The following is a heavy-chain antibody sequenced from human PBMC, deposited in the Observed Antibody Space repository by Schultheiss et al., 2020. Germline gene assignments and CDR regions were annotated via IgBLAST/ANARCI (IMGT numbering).Heavy chain of an antibody. V-gene: IGHV3-21*01. J-gene: IGHJ3*02. CDR2: ISSTSSYI. D-gene: IGHD6-6*01. CDR1: GFTISTYS. Sequence: GGSLRLSCAASGFTISTYSMNWVRQAPGKGLEWVSSISSTSSYIYYADSVRGRFTISRDSAQNSVFLQMNSLRAEDTAVYYCARDGSSSSGYDAFDIWGQGTMVTVSS. CDR3: ARDGSSSSGYDAFDI.